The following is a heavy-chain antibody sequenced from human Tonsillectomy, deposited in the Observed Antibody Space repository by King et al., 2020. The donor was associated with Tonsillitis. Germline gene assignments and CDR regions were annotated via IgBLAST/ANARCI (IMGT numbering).Heavy chain of an antibody. D-gene: IGHD3-10*01. CDR3: ARGLMVRGLLYYGMDV. CDR1: GYTFTGYY. CDR2: INPDSGDT. V-gene: IGHV1-2*02. Sequence: QLVQSGAEVKKPGASVTVSCKASGYTFTGYYMHWVRQAPGQGLEWMGWINPDSGDTNYAQKFQGRVTMTRDTSISTAYMELSRLRSDDTAVYFCARGLMVRGLLYYGMDVWGQGTTVTVSS. J-gene: IGHJ6*02.